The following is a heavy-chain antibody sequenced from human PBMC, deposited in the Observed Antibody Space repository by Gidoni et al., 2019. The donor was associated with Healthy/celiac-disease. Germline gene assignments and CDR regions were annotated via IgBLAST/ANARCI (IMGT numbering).Heavy chain of an antibody. J-gene: IGHJ6*03. V-gene: IGHV1-18*01. CDR3: ARETPNTYYYYYYMDV. Sequence: QVQLVQSGAEVKKPGASVKVSCKASGYTFTSYGISWVRQAPGQGLEWMGWISAYNGNTNYATKLQGRFTLTTDTSTSTAYMELRSLRSDDTAVYYCARETPNTYYYYYYMDVWGKGTTVTVSS. CDR1: GYTFTSYG. CDR2: ISAYNGNT.